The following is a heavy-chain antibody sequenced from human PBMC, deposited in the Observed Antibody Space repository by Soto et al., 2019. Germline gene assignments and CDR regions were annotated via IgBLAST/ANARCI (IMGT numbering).Heavy chain of an antibody. CDR3: ARDEGLLKYYYYYGMDV. V-gene: IGHV1-69*13. CDR2: IIPFFHAP. D-gene: IGHD2-21*01. J-gene: IGHJ6*02. Sequence: SVKVSCKASGGTFSRNAISWVRQAPGQGLEWMGGIIPFFHAPNYAQKFQGRVTITADESTSIVFMELRSLRSDDTAVYYCARDEGLLKYYYYYGMDVWGQGTTVTVSS. CDR1: GGTFSRNA.